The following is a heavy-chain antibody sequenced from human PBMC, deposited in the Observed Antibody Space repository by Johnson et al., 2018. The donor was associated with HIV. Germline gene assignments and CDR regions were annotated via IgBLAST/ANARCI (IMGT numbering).Heavy chain of an antibody. CDR2: IKQDGSEK. D-gene: IGHD2-2*01. V-gene: IGHV3-7*01. CDR3: ARGDIVVVPAATRAQDAFDI. Sequence: EKLVESGGGLVQPGGSLRLSCAASGFTFSSYWMSWVRQAPGKGLEWVANIKQDGSEKYYVDSVKGRFTISRDNAKNSLYLQMNSLRAEDTAVYYCARGDIVVVPAATRAQDAFDIWGQGT. J-gene: IGHJ3*02. CDR1: GFTFSSYW.